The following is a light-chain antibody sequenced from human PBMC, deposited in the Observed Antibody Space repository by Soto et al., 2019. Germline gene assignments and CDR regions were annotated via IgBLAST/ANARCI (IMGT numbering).Light chain of an antibody. V-gene: IGKV3D-15*01. CDR2: GAS. CDR3: QQYNSWPPIT. Sequence: EIVLTQSPATLSLSPGERATLSCRASQSVSSYLAWYQQTPGQAPRLLIYGASSRATGIPDRFSGSGSGTEFTLTISSLQSEDFVVYYCQQYNSWPPITFGQGTRLEIK. J-gene: IGKJ5*01. CDR1: QSVSSY.